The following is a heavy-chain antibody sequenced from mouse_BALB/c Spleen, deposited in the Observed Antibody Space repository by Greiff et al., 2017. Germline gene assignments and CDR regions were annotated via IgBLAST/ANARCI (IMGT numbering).Heavy chain of an antibody. CDR1: GFTFSSYA. J-gene: IGHJ3*01. CDR3: ARDHYGSSSAWFAY. Sequence: EVKLMESGGGLVKPGGSLKLSCAASGFTFSSYAMSWVRQTPEKRLEWVASISSGGSTYYPDSVKGRFTISRDNARNILYLQMSSLRSEDTAMYYCARDHYGSSSAWFAYWGQGTLVTVSA. V-gene: IGHV5-6-5*01. D-gene: IGHD1-1*01. CDR2: ISSGGST.